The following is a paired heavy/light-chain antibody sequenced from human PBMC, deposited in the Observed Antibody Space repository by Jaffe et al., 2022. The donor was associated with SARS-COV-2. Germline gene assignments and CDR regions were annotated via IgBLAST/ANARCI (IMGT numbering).Heavy chain of an antibody. CDR2: SISGDTT. Sequence: EVQLVESGGGLVQPGGSLRLSCAASGFTFNNYAMTWVRQAPGKGLEWVSSISGDTTFYADSVKGRFTISRDNSKNTLSLQMNSLRVEDTALYYCAKDQYAYGLWYFGLWGRGTLVIVSS. CDR1: GFTFNNYA. CDR3: AKDQYAYGLWYFGL. J-gene: IGHJ2*01. V-gene: IGHV3-23*04. D-gene: IGHD3-10*01.
Light chain of an antibody. CDR2: GAS. V-gene: IGKV3-20*01. J-gene: IGKJ4*01. CDR1: QSISNGY. CDR3: QQYGSSPLT. Sequence: EIVLTQSPGTLSLSPGERATLSCKASQSISNGYLAWYQQKTDQAPRLLIYGASSRATGIPDRFSGSGSGTDFTLTINRLEPEDFAVYYCQQYGSSPLTFGGGTKVEIK.